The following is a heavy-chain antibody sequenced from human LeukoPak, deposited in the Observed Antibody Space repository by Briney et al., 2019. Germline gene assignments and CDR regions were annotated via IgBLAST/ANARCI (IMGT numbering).Heavy chain of an antibody. Sequence: PGGSLRLSCAAPGFTFSDYYMSWIRQAPGKGLEWVSYISSSSSYTNYADSVKGRFTISRDNAKNSLYLQMNSLRAEDTAVYYCARDPRRRGYYGMDVWGKGTTVTVSS. CDR2: ISSSSSYT. D-gene: IGHD3-10*01. CDR1: GFTFSDYY. V-gene: IGHV3-11*06. CDR3: ARDPRRRGYYGMDV. J-gene: IGHJ6*04.